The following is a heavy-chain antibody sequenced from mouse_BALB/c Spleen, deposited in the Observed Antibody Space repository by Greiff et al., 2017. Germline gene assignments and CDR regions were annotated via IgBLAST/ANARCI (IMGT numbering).Heavy chain of an antibody. CDR2: ISDGGSYT. J-gene: IGHJ4*01. D-gene: IGHD2-14*01. CDR1: GFTFSDYY. Sequence: EVQGVESGGGLVKPGGSLKLSCAASGFTFSDYYMYWVRQTPEKRLEWVATISDGGSYTYYPDSVKGRFTISRDNAKNNLYLQMSSLKSEDTAMYYCARDNYRYDGEEDYWGQGTSVTVSS. V-gene: IGHV5-4*02. CDR3: ARDNYRYDGEEDY.